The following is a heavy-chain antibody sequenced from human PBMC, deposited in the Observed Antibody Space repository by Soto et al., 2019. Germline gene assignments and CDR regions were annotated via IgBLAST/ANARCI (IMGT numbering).Heavy chain of an antibody. CDR1: GFTFSSYG. Sequence: GSLRLSCAASGFTFSSYGMHWVRQAPGKGLEWVAVISYDGGNKYYADSVKGRFTISRDNSKNTLYLQMNSLRAEDTAVYYCAKDRRTGDYYGSGSYYYYYGMDVWGQGTTVTVSS. D-gene: IGHD3-10*01. J-gene: IGHJ6*02. V-gene: IGHV3-30*18. CDR2: ISYDGGNK. CDR3: AKDRRTGDYYGSGSYYYYYGMDV.